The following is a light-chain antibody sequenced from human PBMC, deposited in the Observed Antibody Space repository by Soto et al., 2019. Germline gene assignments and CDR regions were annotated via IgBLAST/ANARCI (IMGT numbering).Light chain of an antibody. V-gene: IGLV2-14*03. CDR3: SSYSISTAYL. Sequence: QSALTQPASVSGSPGQSITISCTGTSSDVGGYDYVSWYQLHPGKAPKLMVFDVNNRPSGVSYRLSGSKSGNTPSLTSSGLQAEDEADYYCSSYSISTAYLFGTGTKFTVL. CDR2: DVN. J-gene: IGLJ1*01. CDR1: SSDVGGYDY.